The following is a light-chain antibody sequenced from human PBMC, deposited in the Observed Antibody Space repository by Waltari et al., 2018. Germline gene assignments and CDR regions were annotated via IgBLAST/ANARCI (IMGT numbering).Light chain of an antibody. CDR1: QSLLYSSNNKNS. CDR2: WAS. J-gene: IGKJ3*01. V-gene: IGKV4-1*01. Sequence: IVMTQSPDSLAVSLGERATLNCKSSQSLLYSSNNKNSLAWYQQKPGQPPKLLIYWASTRESGVPERFSGSGSGTEFTLTISSLQDEDVAVYYCQQYYITPPVTFGPGTKVDIK. CDR3: QQYYITPPVT.